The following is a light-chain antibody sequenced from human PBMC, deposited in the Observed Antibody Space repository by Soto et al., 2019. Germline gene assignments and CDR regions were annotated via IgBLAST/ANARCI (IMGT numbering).Light chain of an antibody. V-gene: IGKV1-33*01. CDR2: DAS. CDR3: QHYDNFFSLT. Sequence: DIQMTQSPSSLSASVGDRVTITCQATQDLSNHLDWYQQKPGKAPKLLIYDASNLETGVPSRFSGSGSGTDFTFTISSLQPEDIATYYCQHYDNFFSLTFGGGTKVEIK. CDR1: QDLSNH. J-gene: IGKJ4*01.